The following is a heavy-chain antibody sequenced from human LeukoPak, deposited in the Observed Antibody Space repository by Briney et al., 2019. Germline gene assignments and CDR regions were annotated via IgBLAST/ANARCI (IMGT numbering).Heavy chain of an antibody. V-gene: IGHV4-31*03. J-gene: IGHJ3*02. Sequence: SETLSLTCTVSGGSISSGGYYWSWIRQHTGKGLEWIGYIYYSGSTYYNPSLKSRVTISVDTSKNQFSLKLSSVTAADTAVYYCARDRSYNWKVFAFDIWGQGTMVTVSS. CDR1: GGSISSGGYY. CDR2: IYYSGST. D-gene: IGHD1-1*01. CDR3: ARDRSYNWKVFAFDI.